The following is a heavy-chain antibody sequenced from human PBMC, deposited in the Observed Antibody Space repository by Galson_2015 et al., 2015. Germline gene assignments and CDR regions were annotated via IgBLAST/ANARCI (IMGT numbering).Heavy chain of an antibody. CDR3: AKDRLAVGMSAIDY. CDR1: GFTFSSHW. CDR2: IRGDGTEE. J-gene: IGHJ4*02. D-gene: IGHD2-21*02. Sequence: SLRLSCAASGFTFSSHWMNWVRQAPGKGLGWVALIRGDGTEEHYVDSVKGRFTISRDNAKNSLYLQMKSLRAEDTAVYYCAKDRLAVGMSAIDYWGQGTRVTVSS. V-gene: IGHV3-7*04.